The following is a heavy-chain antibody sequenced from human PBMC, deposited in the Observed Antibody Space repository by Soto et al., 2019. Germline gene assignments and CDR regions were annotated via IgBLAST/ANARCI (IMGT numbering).Heavy chain of an antibody. CDR1: GYTFTSYA. D-gene: IGHD6-13*01. V-gene: IGHV1-3*05. J-gene: IGHJ4*02. Sequence: QVQLVQSGAEEKKPGASVKVSCKASGYTFTSYAMHWVRQAPGQRLEWMGWINAGNGNTKYSQKFQGRVTITRDTSASTAYMELSSLRSEDTAVYYCARGRSYSSSWYYFDYWGQGTLVTVSS. CDR3: ARGRSYSSSWYYFDY. CDR2: INAGNGNT.